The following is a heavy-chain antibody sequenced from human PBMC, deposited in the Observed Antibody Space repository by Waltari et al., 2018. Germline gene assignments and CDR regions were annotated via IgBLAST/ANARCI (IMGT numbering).Heavy chain of an antibody. D-gene: IGHD4-17*01. CDR2: INPSESYI. CDR1: GYTFSSYG. V-gene: IGHV5-10-1*03. CDR3: ARLDYGSSSEPFDY. J-gene: IGHJ4*01. Sequence: EVQLVQSGAEVKKPGESLRISCQGSGYTFSSYGIYWVRQMPGKGLEWMGKINPSESYINYSPSFQGHVTISTDKSISTAYLQWSSLKASDTAMYYCARLDYGSSSEPFDYWGQGTLVTVSS.